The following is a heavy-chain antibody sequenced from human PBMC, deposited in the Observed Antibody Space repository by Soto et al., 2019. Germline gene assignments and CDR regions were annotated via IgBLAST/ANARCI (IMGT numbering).Heavy chain of an antibody. CDR3: ARHSLVQVDQNYRSGDY. Sequence: SETLSLTCXVSGGSISSSSYYWGWIRQPPGKGLEWIGSIYYSGSTYYNPSLKSRVTISVDTSKNQFSLKLSSVTAADTAVYYCARHSLVQVDQNYRSGDYWGQGTLVTVSS. D-gene: IGHD3-10*01. J-gene: IGHJ4*02. CDR2: IYYSGST. CDR1: GGSISSSSYY. V-gene: IGHV4-39*01.